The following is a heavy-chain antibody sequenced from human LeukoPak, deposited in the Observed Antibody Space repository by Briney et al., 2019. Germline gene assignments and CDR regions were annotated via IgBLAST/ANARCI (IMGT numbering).Heavy chain of an antibody. V-gene: IGHV3-53*04. CDR2: IYSGGST. D-gene: IGHD3-10*01. J-gene: IGHJ4*02. CDR3: ARGGYGSGPLDY. Sequence: PGGSLRLSCAASGFRFDAYGMHWVRQAPGKGLEWVSVIYSGGSTYYADSVKGRFTISRHNSKNTLYLQMNSLRAEDTAVYYCARGGYGSGPLDYWGQGTLVTVSS. CDR1: GFRFDAYG.